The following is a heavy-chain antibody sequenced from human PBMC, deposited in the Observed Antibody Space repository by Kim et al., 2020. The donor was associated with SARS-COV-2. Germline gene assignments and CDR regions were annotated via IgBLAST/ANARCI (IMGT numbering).Heavy chain of an antibody. CDR2: IYYSGNT. D-gene: IGHD3-10*01. CDR3: AREKDGASLVRGGDEYYFDY. V-gene: IGHV4-59*01. CDR1: GGSISTYY. Sequence: SETLSLTCTVSGGSISTYYWTWIRQPPGKGLEWIGYIYYSGNTNYNPSLKSRVTMSVDTSKNQFSLKLSSVTAADMAVYYCAREKDGASLVRGGDEYYFDYWGQGTLVTVSS. J-gene: IGHJ4*02.